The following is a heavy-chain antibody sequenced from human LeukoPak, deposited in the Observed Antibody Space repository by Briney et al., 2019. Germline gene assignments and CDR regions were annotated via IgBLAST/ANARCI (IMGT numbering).Heavy chain of an antibody. CDR2: ISSSSSYI. CDR3: ARGPLDYSSDYFVDY. CDR1: GFTFSTYS. D-gene: IGHD6-19*01. Sequence: EGSLRLSCTASGFTFSTYSMNWVRQAPGKGLEWVSFISSSSSYIYYADSVKGRFTISRDNAKNSLYLQMNSLRAEDTAVYYCARGPLDYSSDYFVDYWGQGTLVTVSS. V-gene: IGHV3-21*01. J-gene: IGHJ4*02.